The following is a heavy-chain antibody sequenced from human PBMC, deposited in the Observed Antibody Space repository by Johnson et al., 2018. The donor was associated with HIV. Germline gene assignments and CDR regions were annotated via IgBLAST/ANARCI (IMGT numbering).Heavy chain of an antibody. D-gene: IGHD4-17*01. Sequence: VQLVESGGGLVQPGGSLRLSCAASGFTFSNYAMSWVRQAPGKGLEWVSAISGSGTSTYYADSVKGRFTISRDNSKNTLYLQMKSLRAEDTAVYYCARVPDYGDYGDAFDIWGQGTMVTVSS. CDR3: ARVPDYGDYGDAFDI. J-gene: IGHJ3*02. CDR2: ISGSGTST. V-gene: IGHV3-23*04. CDR1: GFTFSNYA.